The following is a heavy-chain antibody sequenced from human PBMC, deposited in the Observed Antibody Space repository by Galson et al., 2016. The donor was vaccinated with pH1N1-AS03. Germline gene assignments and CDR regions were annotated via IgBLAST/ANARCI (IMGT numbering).Heavy chain of an antibody. CDR1: GGTFSSYA. V-gene: IGHV1-69*06. CDR2: IIAMFGTA. J-gene: IGHJ4*02. CDR3: ARFLIRDGYTSNYFDY. Sequence: SVKVSCKASGGTFSSYAISWVRQAPGQGLEWMGGIIAMFGTANYAQKVQGRVTITADKSTNTAFMELSSLRSEDTAVYYCARFLIRDGYTSNYFDYWGQGTLVTVSS. D-gene: IGHD5-24*01.